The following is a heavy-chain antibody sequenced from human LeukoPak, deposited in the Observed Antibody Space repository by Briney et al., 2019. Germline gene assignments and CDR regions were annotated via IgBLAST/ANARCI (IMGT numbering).Heavy chain of an antibody. J-gene: IGHJ4*02. CDR1: GFTFSNYA. D-gene: IGHD6-19*01. CDR3: AKPPGYSSGWYPFDY. CDR2: ISGSGGTI. Sequence: GGSLRLSCAASGFTFSNYAMSWVRQAPGKGLKWVSAISGSGGTIYSADSVRGRFTISRDNSKNTLYLQMNSLRAEDTAVYYCAKPPGYSSGWYPFDYWGQGTLVTVSS. V-gene: IGHV3-23*01.